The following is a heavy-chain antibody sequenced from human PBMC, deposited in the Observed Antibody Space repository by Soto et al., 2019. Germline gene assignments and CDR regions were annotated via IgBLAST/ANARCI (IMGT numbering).Heavy chain of an antibody. D-gene: IGHD3-3*01. CDR2: IIPIFGTA. Sequence: GASVKVSCKASGGTFSSYAISWVRQAPGQGLEWMGGIIPIFGTANYAQKFQGRVTITADESTSTAYMELSSLRSEDTAVYYCARGAFGVVIVYYYYGMDVWGQGATVTVSS. CDR3: ARGAFGVVIVYYYYGMDV. V-gene: IGHV1-69*13. J-gene: IGHJ6*02. CDR1: GGTFSSYA.